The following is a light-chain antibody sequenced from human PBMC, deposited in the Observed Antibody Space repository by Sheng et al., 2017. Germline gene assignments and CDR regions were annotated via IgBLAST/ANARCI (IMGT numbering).Light chain of an antibody. CDR2: AAS. CDR3: LQHNSFPRT. J-gene: IGKJ2*01. Sequence: DIEMTQSPSSLSASVGDRVTITCRASQGIRNELGWYQQKPGKAPKRLIFAASTLQSGVPSRFSGSGSGTEFTLTISSLQPEDFATYYCLQHNSFPRTFGQGTKLEIK. CDR1: QGIRNE. V-gene: IGKV1-17*01.